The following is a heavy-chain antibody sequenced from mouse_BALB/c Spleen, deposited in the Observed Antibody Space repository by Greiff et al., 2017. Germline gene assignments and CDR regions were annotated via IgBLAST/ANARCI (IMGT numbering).Heavy chain of an antibody. CDR1: GFSLTSYG. D-gene: IGHD1-1*02. CDR2: IWAGGST. J-gene: IGHJ3*01. Sequence: VKVVESGPGLVAPSQSLSITCTVSGFSLTSYGVHWVRQPPGKGLEWLGVIWAGGSTNYNSALMSRLSISKDNSKSQVFLKMNSLQTDDTAMYYCARDRGGPAWFAYWGQGTLVTVSA. CDR3: ARDRGGPAWFAY. V-gene: IGHV2-9*02.